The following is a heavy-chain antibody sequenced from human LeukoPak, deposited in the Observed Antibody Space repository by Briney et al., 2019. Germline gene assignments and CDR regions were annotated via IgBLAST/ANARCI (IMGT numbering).Heavy chain of an antibody. J-gene: IGHJ4*02. Sequence: ASVKVSCKASGYTFTSYDINWVRQATGQGLEWMGLINPNSGGTNYAQKFQGRVTMSRDTSISTAYMEVSRLRSDDTAVYYCARDRKDILTGYYYCSGGSCNGSVDYWGQGTLVTVSS. CDR3: ARDRKDILTGYYYCSGGSCNGSVDY. V-gene: IGHV1-2*02. CDR1: GYTFTSYD. D-gene: IGHD2-15*01. CDR2: INPNSGGT.